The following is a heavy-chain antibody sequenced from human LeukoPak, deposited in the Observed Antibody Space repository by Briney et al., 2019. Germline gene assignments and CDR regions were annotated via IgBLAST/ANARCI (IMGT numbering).Heavy chain of an antibody. D-gene: IGHD2-2*01. J-gene: IGHJ4*02. Sequence: ASVKVSCKASGYTFTDYYMHWVRQAPGQGFEWMGWINPNDGDTNYAQKFQGRVTMTRDTSISTAHMEVSRLRSDDTAVYYCARANFLYCSSSTCLFDYWGQGALVTVSS. CDR2: INPNDGDT. V-gene: IGHV1-2*02. CDR1: GYTFTDYY. CDR3: ARANFLYCSSSTCLFDY.